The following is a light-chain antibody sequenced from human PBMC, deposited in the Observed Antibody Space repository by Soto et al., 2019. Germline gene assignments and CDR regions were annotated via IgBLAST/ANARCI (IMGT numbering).Light chain of an antibody. CDR2: GAS. V-gene: IGKV3-15*01. Sequence: EIVMTQSPATLSVSPGERATLSCRASQSVSSNLAGYQQKPGQPPRLLIYGASTRATGIPARFSGSGSGTEFTLTIDSLQSEDFAVYYCQQYDYWPPYTFGQGTKLEIK. J-gene: IGKJ2*01. CDR3: QQYDYWPPYT. CDR1: QSVSSN.